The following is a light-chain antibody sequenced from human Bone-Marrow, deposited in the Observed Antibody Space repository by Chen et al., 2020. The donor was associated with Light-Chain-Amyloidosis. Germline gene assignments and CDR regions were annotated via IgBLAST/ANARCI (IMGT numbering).Light chain of an antibody. Sequence: SYELTQPPPVSVSPGQTARITCSGDDLPTKYAYWYQQKPGQAPVLVIHRDTERPSGISERFSGSSSGTTATLTISGVQGEDEADYHCQSADSSGTYEVIFGGGTKLTVL. CDR1: DLPTKY. CDR2: RDT. CDR3: QSADSSGTYEVI. V-gene: IGLV3-25*03. J-gene: IGLJ2*01.